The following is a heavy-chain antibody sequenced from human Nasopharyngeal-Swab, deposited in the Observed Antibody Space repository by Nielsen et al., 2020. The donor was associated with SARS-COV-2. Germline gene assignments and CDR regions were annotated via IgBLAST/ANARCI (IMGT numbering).Heavy chain of an antibody. CDR2: ISWNSGSI. V-gene: IGHV3-9*01. D-gene: IGHD3-16*01. CDR3: AKANYDYVWGSYSGY. CDR1: GFTFDDYA. Sequence: SLKISCAASGFTFDDYAMHWVRQAPGKGLEWVSGISWNSGSIGYADSVKGRFTISRDNAKNSLYLQMNSLRAEDTALYYCAKANYDYVWGSYSGYWGQGTLVTVSS. J-gene: IGHJ4*02.